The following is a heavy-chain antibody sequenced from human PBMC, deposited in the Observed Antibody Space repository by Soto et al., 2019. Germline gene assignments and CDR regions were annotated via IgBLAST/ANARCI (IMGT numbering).Heavy chain of an antibody. D-gene: IGHD5-12*01. CDR1: GVTFNRQD. CDR3: ATSEGRDGYSFDY. J-gene: IGHJ4*02. CDR2: IITMFGTP. Sequence: ASVKVSCKASGVTFNRQDMRWGRQATGQGLEWMGGIITMFGTPHYAEKFQDRVTITADESTVTAYLELSSLTSEDTAVYYCATSEGRDGYSFDYWGPGTLVTVSS. V-gene: IGHV1-69*13.